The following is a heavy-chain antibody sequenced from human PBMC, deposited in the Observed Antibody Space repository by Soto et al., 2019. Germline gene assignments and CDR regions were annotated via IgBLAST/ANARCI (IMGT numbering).Heavy chain of an antibody. D-gene: IGHD2-15*01. Sequence: EVQLLESGGGLVQPGGYLRLSCAASGFTFTSYAMTWVRQAPGKGLEWISGITASGGGTFYADSVKGRFTISRDDSRNMLYLQKTRLTAEGTAVYYCAKVGWQHTDRWFDPWGPGTLVSVSS. V-gene: IGHV3-23*01. CDR3: AKVGWQHTDRWFDP. J-gene: IGHJ5*02. CDR2: ITASGGGT. CDR1: GFTFTSYA.